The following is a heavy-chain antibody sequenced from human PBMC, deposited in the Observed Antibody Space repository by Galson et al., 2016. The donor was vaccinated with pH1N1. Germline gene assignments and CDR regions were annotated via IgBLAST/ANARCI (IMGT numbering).Heavy chain of an antibody. D-gene: IGHD3/OR15-3a*01. CDR3: ARQNEGALDV. J-gene: IGHJ4*02. CDR2: IYAGDSDT. V-gene: IGHV5-51*01. Sequence: QSGAEVTKPGESLKISCKGSGYSFTTSWIGWVRQMPGKGLEWMGIIYAGDSDTRYSPSFQGQVTISVDKSITTADLQWRSLKASDTAIYYCARQNEGALDVWGQGTLVTVSS. CDR1: GYSFTTSW.